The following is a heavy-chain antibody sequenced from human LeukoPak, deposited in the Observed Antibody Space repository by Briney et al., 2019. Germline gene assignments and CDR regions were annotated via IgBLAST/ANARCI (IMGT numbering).Heavy chain of an antibody. CDR2: ICTSEST. CDR3: ARDHKESFYDFWSAFDP. J-gene: IGHJ5*02. D-gene: IGHD3-3*01. V-gene: IGHV4-61*02. CDR1: GGSISSGRYY. Sequence: PSETLSLTCTVSGGSISSGRYYWSWLRQPAGKGLEGIARICTSESTNYNPSLKRRLTISVDTFKNQFSLKLSSVTAADTAVYYCARDHKESFYDFWSAFDPWGRGTLVTVSS.